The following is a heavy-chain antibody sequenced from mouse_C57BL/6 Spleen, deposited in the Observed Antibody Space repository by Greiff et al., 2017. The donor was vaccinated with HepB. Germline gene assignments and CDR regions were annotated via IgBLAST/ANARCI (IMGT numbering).Heavy chain of an antibody. D-gene: IGHD2-4*01. CDR1: GFTFTDYY. V-gene: IGHV7-3*01. J-gene: IGHJ3*01. Sequence: DVMLVESGGGLVQPGGSLSLSCAASGFTFTDYYMSWVRQPPGKALEWLGFIRNKANGYTTEYSASVKGRFTISRDNSQSILYLQMNALRAEDSATYYCARFPYDYDLAWFAYWGQGTLVTVSA. CDR3: ARFPYDYDLAWFAY. CDR2: IRNKANGYTT.